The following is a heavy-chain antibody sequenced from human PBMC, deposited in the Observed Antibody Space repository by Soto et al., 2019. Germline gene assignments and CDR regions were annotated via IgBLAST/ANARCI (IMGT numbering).Heavy chain of an antibody. CDR2: IYYSGST. D-gene: IGHD2-2*01. CDR3: ARALHYQDDGLDV. CDR1: GGSVSISSYY. J-gene: IGHJ3*01. Sequence: SETLSLTCTVSGGSVSISSYYWSWIRQPPGKGLEWIGYIYYSGSTDYNPSLKSRLTISVATSKNQFSLELSSLTAADTGVYYCARALHYQDDGLDVWGQGTKGNVSS. V-gene: IGHV4-61*01.